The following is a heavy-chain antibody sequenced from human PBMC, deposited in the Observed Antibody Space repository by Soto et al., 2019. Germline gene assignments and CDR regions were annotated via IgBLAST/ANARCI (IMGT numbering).Heavy chain of an antibody. CDR3: ARHTDSVMVRGELQWFDP. D-gene: IGHD3-10*01. Sequence: GESLKISCKGSGYSFTSYWISWVRQMPGKGLEWMGRIDPSDSYTNYSPSFQGHVTISADKSISTAYLQWSSLKASDTAMYYCARHTDSVMVRGELQWFDPWGQGTLVTVSS. J-gene: IGHJ5*02. CDR2: IDPSDSYT. V-gene: IGHV5-10-1*01. CDR1: GYSFTSYW.